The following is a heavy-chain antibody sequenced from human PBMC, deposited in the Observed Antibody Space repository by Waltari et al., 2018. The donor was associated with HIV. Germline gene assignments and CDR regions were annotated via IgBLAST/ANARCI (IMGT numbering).Heavy chain of an antibody. D-gene: IGHD6-19*01. CDR1: GDTFSSYG. CDR2: IIPILGTP. J-gene: IGHJ4*02. Sequence: QVQLVQSGAEVKKPGASVKVSCKASGDTFSSYGINWVRQAPGQGLDGIGGIIPILGTPIYAQMFQDRVTITADESTTTAYMDLRSLRSEDTAVYYCVREGRSSTAWYYFDFWGQGTLVTVSS. V-gene: IGHV1-69*11. CDR3: VREGRSSTAWYYFDF.